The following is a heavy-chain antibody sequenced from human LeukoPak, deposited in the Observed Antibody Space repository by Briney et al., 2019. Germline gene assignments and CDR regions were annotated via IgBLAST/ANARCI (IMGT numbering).Heavy chain of an antibody. Sequence: GGSLRLSCAASGFTFTSYWMHWVRQAPGKGLVWVSRINSDGSSTSYADSVKGRFTISRDNARNTLYLQMNSLRAEDTAVYYCARDRVVVVPAGVCDPWGQGTLVTVSS. D-gene: IGHD2-2*01. J-gene: IGHJ5*02. CDR2: INSDGSST. CDR3: ARDRVVVVPAGVCDP. CDR1: GFTFTSYW. V-gene: IGHV3-74*01.